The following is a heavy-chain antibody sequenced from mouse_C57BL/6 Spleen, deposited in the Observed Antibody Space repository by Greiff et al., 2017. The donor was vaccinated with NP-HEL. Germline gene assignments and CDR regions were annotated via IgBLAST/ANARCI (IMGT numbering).Heavy chain of an antibody. D-gene: IGHD3-3*01. CDR3: ASGTAHDY. J-gene: IGHJ2*01. CDR1: GYSITSGYY. CDR2: ISYDGSN. Sequence: EVQLQESGPGLVKPSQSLSLTCSVTGYSITSGYYWNWIRQFPGNKLEWMGYISYDGSNNYNPSLKNRISITRDTSKNQFFLKLNSVTTEDTATYYCASGTAHDYWGQGTTLTVSS. V-gene: IGHV3-6*01.